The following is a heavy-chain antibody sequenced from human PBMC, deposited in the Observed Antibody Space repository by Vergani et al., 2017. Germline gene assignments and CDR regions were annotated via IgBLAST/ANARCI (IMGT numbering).Heavy chain of an antibody. CDR3: ARHSTVEWLVKLGWIDP. J-gene: IGHJ5*02. Sequence: QLQLQESGPGLVKPSATLSLTCSVSGASIRSSNYYWGWIRQPPGKGLEWIASIYYSGSSYYNPSLNSQVTISVDTSKNQFSLKLRSVTAADTAVYFCARHSTVEWLVKLGWIDPWGQGILVTVSS. CDR2: IYYSGSS. V-gene: IGHV4-39*01. CDR1: GASIRSSNYY. D-gene: IGHD6-19*01.